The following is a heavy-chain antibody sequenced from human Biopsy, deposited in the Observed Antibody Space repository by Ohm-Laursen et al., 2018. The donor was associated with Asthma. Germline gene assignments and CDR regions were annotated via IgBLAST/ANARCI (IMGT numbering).Heavy chain of an antibody. CDR1: GGTFSNFA. Sequence: SVRLSSTAPGGTFSNFAIRWVRQAPAQGLESLGGIMPVFGTKNYPQKFQGRVTITADESTSTAYMEVTSLRSEDTAIYYCARCQVGYSSGWSLLLKKIYYSGMDVWGQGTAVTVSS. D-gene: IGHD6-19*01. CDR2: IMPVFGTK. CDR3: ARCQVGYSSGWSLLLKKIYYSGMDV. V-gene: IGHV1-69*13. J-gene: IGHJ6*02.